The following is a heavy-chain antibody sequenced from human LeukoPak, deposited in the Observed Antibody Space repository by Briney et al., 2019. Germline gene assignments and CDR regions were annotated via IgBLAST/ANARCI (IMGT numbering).Heavy chain of an antibody. D-gene: IGHD5-12*01. Sequence: GGSLRLSCAASGFTFSSYWMSWVRQAPGKGLEWVANIKQDGSEKYYADSVKGRFTISRDNSKNTLYLQMNSLRAEDTAVYYCAKDSVFVDIVATIGWMYDYWGQGTLVTVSS. V-gene: IGHV3-7*03. CDR3: AKDSVFVDIVATIGWMYDY. CDR1: GFTFSSYW. CDR2: IKQDGSEK. J-gene: IGHJ4*02.